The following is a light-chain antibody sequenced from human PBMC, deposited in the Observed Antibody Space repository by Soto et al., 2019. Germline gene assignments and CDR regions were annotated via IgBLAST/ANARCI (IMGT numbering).Light chain of an antibody. J-gene: IGKJ4*01. CDR2: GAS. CDR1: QSVSSN. V-gene: IGKV3-15*01. Sequence: EIVMTQSPATLSVSPGERATLSCRASQSVSSNLAWYQQKPGQAPRLLIYGASTRATGIPARFSGSGSGTEFTLTISSLQSEDFAVYYCQQLNSYLFTFGGGTKVEIK. CDR3: QQLNSYLFT.